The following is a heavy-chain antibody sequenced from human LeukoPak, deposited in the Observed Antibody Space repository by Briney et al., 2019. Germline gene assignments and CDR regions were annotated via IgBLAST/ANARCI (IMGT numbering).Heavy chain of an antibody. V-gene: IGHV3-21*01. CDR1: GFGFTSSH. D-gene: IGHD6-19*01. CDR3: ARDPYSGGYGAYYYYYMDV. CDR2: ITTSSSYM. J-gene: IGHJ6*03. Sequence: GGSLSLSCVASGFGFTSSHMTWVGQAPGKGLEGVSSITTSSSYMFYADSVRGRFTISRDNAENSLYLQMNSLRDEDTAVYYCARDPYSGGYGAYYYYYMDVWGKGTTVTVSS.